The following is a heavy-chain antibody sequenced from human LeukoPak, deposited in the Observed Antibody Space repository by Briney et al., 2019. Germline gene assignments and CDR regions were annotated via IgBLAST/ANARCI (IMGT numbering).Heavy chain of an antibody. Sequence: GGSLRLSCAASGFTFSSYDMHWVRRAPGKGLEWVTVISYDGSNKYYGDSVKGRFTISRDNSKNTLYLKMNSLRAEDTAVFYCAKEGSNGDFDYWGQGTLVTVSS. V-gene: IGHV3-30*18. CDR3: AKEGSNGDFDY. D-gene: IGHD1-26*01. CDR2: ISYDGSNK. J-gene: IGHJ4*02. CDR1: GFTFSSYD.